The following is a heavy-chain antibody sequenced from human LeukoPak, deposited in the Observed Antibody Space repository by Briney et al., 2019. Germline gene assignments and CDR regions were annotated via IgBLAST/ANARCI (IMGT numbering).Heavy chain of an antibody. CDR3: VGWQQLLFDY. CDR2: VHYSGNT. J-gene: IGHJ4*02. CDR1: GGSISSYY. Sequence: SETLSLTSTVSGGSISSYYWSWIRQPPGKGLEWIGYVHYSGNTNYNPSLKSRVAMSVDTSKNQFSLKLISVTAADTAVYYCVGWQQLLFDYWGQGTLVTVSS. V-gene: IGHV4-59*01. D-gene: IGHD6-13*01.